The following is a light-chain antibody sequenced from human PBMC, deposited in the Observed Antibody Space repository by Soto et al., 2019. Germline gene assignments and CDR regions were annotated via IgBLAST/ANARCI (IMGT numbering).Light chain of an antibody. J-gene: IGKJ2*01. CDR3: QQRSNWPPYT. V-gene: IGKV3-11*01. CDR2: DAS. CDR1: QSVSSY. Sequence: EIVLTQSPATLSLSPGARANLSCRDSQSVSSYLAWYQQKPGQAPRLLIYDASNRATGIPARFSGSGSGTDFTLTISSLEPEDFAVYYCQQRSNWPPYTFGQGTKLEIK.